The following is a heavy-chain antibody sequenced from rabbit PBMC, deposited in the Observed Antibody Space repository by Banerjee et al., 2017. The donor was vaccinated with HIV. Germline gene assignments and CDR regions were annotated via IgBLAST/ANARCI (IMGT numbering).Heavy chain of an antibody. CDR2: IYTGDSGN. J-gene: IGHJ4*01. D-gene: IGHD8-1*01. Sequence: QSLEESGGGLVKPGASLTLTCKASGFSFSSTYWICWVRQAPGKGLEWIGCIYTGDSGNYYATWAKGRFTISKTSSTTVTLQMTSLTAADTATYFCAREPSYSDSSYDTTFLWGPGTLVTVS. CDR1: GFSFSSTYW. CDR3: AREPSYSDSSYDTTFL. V-gene: IGHV1S40*01.